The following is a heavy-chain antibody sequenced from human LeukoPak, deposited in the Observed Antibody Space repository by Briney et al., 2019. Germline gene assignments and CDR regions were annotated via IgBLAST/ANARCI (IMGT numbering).Heavy chain of an antibody. V-gene: IGHV4-4*07. CDR2: IYTSGST. CDR1: GGSLSSYY. J-gene: IGHJ1*01. D-gene: IGHD3-22*01. CDR3: ARGLPDSSGYYTAEYFQH. Sequence: PSETLSLTCTVSGGSLSSYYWSWIRQPAGKGLEWIGRIYTSGSTNYNPSLKSRVTMSVDTSKNQFSLKLSSVTAADTAVYYCARGLPDSSGYYTAEYFQHWGQGTLVTVSS.